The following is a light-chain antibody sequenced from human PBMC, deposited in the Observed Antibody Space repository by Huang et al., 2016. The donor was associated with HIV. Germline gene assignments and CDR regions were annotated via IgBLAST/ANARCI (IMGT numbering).Light chain of an antibody. CDR1: QSVNRGY. J-gene: IGKJ4*01. CDR3: QQYDSSPLT. CDR2: AAS. Sequence: EIVLTQSPGTLSLSPGARATLSCRASQSVNRGYLAWYQQKPGQAPRLLIYAASSRATGIPDRFSGSGSGTDFTLTISRLGPEDFAVYYCQQYDSSPLTFGGGTKVEIK. V-gene: IGKV3-20*01.